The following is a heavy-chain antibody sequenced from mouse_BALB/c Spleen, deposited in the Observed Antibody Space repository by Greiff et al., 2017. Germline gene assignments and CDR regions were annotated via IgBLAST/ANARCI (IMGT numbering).Heavy chain of an antibody. J-gene: IGHJ2*01. CDR3: ARDRYYFDY. Sequence: EVKVVESGGGLVQPGGSLKLSCAASGFTFSSYGMSWVRQTPDKRLELVATINSNGGSTYYPDSVKGRFTISRDNAKNTLYLQMSSLKSEDTAMYYCARDRYYFDYWGQGTTLTVSS. CDR2: INSNGGST. CDR1: GFTFSSYG. V-gene: IGHV5-6-3*01.